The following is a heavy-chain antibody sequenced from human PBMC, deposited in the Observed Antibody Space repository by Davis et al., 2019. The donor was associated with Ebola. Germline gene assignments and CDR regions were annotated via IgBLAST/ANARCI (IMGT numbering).Heavy chain of an antibody. D-gene: IGHD5-24*01. J-gene: IGHJ3*02. Sequence: MPSETLSLTCAVSGGSFSGYYWSWIRQHPGKGLEWIGYIYYSGSTYYNPSLKSRVTISVDTSKNQFSLKLSSVTAADTAVYYCAREMATLGINHAFDIWGQGTMVTVSS. CDR2: IYYSGST. V-gene: IGHV4-31*11. CDR3: AREMATLGINHAFDI. CDR1: GGSFSGYY.